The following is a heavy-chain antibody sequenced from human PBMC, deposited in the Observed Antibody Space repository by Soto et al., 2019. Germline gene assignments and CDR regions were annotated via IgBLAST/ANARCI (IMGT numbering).Heavy chain of an antibody. J-gene: IGHJ3*02. CDR2: IYPGDSDT. V-gene: IGHV5-51*01. CDR3: ARGYYYDSSGYVPDAFCI. D-gene: IGHD3-22*01. Sequence: GESLKISCKGSGYSFTSYWIGWVRQMPGKGLEWMGIIYPGDSDTRYSPSFQGQVTISADKSISTAYLQWSSLKASDTAMYYCARGYYYDSSGYVPDAFCIWGQGTMVTVSS. CDR1: GYSFTSYW.